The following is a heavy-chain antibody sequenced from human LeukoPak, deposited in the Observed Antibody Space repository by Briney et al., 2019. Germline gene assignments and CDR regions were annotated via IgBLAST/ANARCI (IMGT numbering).Heavy chain of an antibody. D-gene: IGHD3-22*01. CDR2: INTDGTNT. CDR1: GFTFSSYW. V-gene: IGHV3-74*01. Sequence: GGSLRLSCAASGFTFSSYWMHWVRQVPGKGLVWVSRINTDGTNTTYADSVKGRFTMSRDNAKNSLYLQMNSLRAEDTAVYYCAREEPYYYDSSGYLHSWGQGTLVTVSS. J-gene: IGHJ1*01. CDR3: AREEPYYYDSSGYLHS.